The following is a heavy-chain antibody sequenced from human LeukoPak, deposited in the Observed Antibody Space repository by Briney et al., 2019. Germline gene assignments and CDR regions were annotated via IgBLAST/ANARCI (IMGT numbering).Heavy chain of an antibody. CDR2: INPNSGGT. J-gene: IGHJ4*02. Sequence: GASVKVSCKASGYTFTGYYMHWVRQAPGQGLEWMGWINPNSGGTNYAQKFQGRVTISVDTSKNQFSLKLSSVTAADTAVYYCARDEGIAAAGLDYWGQGTLVTVSS. CDR3: ARDEGIAAAGLDY. CDR1: GYTFTGYY. V-gene: IGHV1-2*02. D-gene: IGHD6-13*01.